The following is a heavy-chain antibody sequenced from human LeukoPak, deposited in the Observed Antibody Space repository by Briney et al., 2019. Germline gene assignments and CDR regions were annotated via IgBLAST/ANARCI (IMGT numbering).Heavy chain of an antibody. V-gene: IGHV4-34*09. J-gene: IGHJ4*02. CDR1: GGSFSGYY. CDR3: ARTTVVAKYFDY. D-gene: IGHD4-23*01. Sequence: PSETLSLTCAVYGGSFSGYYWSWIRQPPGKGLEWIGEINHSGSTNYNPSLKSRLTISVDTSKNQFSLKLSSVTAADTAMYYCARTTVVAKYFDYWGQGTLVTVSS. CDR2: INHSGST.